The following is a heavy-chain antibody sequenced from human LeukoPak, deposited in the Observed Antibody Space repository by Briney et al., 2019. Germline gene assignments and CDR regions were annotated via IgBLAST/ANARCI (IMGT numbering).Heavy chain of an antibody. CDR1: GYTFTSYY. Sequence: ASVKVSCKASGYTFTSYYMHWVRQAPGQGLEWMGIINPSGGSTSYAQKFQGRVTMTRDMSTSTVYMELSSLRSEDTAVYYCARVGGYCSGGSCYLRPPYYMDVWGKGTTVTVSS. V-gene: IGHV1-46*01. CDR3: ARVGGYCSGGSCYLRPPYYMDV. J-gene: IGHJ6*03. D-gene: IGHD2-15*01. CDR2: INPSGGST.